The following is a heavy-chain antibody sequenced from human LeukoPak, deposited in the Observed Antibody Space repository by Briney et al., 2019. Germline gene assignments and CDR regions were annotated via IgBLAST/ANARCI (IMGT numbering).Heavy chain of an antibody. D-gene: IGHD3-22*01. V-gene: IGHV3-15*01. J-gene: IGHJ4*02. Sequence: GGSLRLSCAASGFTFSDAWMTWVRQAPGKGLDWVGRIKSETDGGTTDYAAPVKGRFTIPRDDSKNTLYLQMNSLKTEDTAVYYCTTDYYDGSDYWGQGTLVTVSS. CDR2: IKSETDGGTT. CDR3: TTDYYDGSDY. CDR1: GFTFSDAW.